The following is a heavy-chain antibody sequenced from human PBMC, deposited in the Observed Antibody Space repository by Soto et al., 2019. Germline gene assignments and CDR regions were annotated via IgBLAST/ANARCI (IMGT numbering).Heavy chain of an antibody. CDR2: ISPGDSDT. CDR1: GYSFTSYW. J-gene: IGHJ4*02. Sequence: GESLKISCKVSGYSFTSYWIGWVRQMPGKGLEWMGIISPGDSDTRYSPSFQGQVTISADKSISTAYLQLSSLKASDTAMYYCASPAAAYSSGFDYWGQGTLVTVSS. D-gene: IGHD6-19*01. V-gene: IGHV5-51*01. CDR3: ASPAAAYSSGFDY.